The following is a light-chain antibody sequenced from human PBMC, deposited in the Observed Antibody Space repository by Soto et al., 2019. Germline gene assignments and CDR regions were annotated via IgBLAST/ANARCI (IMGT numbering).Light chain of an antibody. CDR3: SSYTTSSTYV. J-gene: IGLJ1*01. CDR2: DVS. Sequence: QSVLTQPAPVAWSPGQSITLSCPGNNSAVGAYNYVSWFQQHPGKAPKLMVYDVSNRPSGVSNRFSGSKSGNTASLTISGLQAEDEADYYCSSYTTSSTYVFGDGTKVTVL. V-gene: IGLV2-14*03. CDR1: NSAVGAYNY.